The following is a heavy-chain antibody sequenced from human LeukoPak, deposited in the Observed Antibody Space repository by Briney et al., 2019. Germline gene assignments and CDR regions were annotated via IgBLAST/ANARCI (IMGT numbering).Heavy chain of an antibody. CDR2: INWNGDST. J-gene: IGHJ6*03. CDR3: ARGGIFGVVIHSYYYYYYMDV. Sequence: PGGSLRLSCAASGFTFDDYGMSWVRHAPGKGLEWVSGINWNGDSTGYADSVKGRFTISRDNAKNSLYLLMNSLRAEDTAFYYCARGGIFGVVIHSYYYYYYMDVWGKGTTVTVSS. V-gene: IGHV3-20*04. CDR1: GFTFDDYG. D-gene: IGHD3-3*01.